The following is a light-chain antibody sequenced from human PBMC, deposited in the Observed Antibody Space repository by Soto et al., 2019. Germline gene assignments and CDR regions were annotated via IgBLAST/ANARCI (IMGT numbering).Light chain of an antibody. CDR2: LAS. J-gene: IGKJ1*01. CDR1: QSISSW. V-gene: IGKV1-5*03. CDR3: QHYHDYSRI. Sequence: DIQMTQSPSTLSASIGDRVTITCRDSQSISSWLDWYKQKPGKAPKLLIYLASNLQSGVPSRFSGSGSGIEFTLTISSQQPEDSATYYCQHYHDYSRIFGQGTKVEIK.